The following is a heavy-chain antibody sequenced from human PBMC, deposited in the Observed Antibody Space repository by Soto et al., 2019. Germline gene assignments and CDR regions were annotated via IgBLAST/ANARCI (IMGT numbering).Heavy chain of an antibody. CDR1: GGSFSGYY. J-gene: IGHJ5*02. V-gene: IGHV4-34*01. CDR2: INHSGST. CDR3: ARVSNSSSWYWFDP. Sequence: SETLSLTCAVYGGSFSGYYWSWIRQPPGKGLEWIGEINHSGSTNYNPSLKSRVTISVDTSKNQFSLKLSSVTAADTAVYYCARVSNSSSWYWFDPWGQGTLVTVS. D-gene: IGHD6-13*01.